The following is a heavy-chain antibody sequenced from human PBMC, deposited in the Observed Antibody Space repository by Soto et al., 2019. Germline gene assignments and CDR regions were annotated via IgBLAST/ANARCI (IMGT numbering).Heavy chain of an antibody. CDR1: GGSISSGGYS. V-gene: IGHV4-30-2*01. J-gene: IGHJ5*02. CDR2: IYHSGST. CDR3: ARAIEYCSSTSCLNWFDP. D-gene: IGHD2-2*01. Sequence: QLQLQESGSGLVKPSQTLSLTCAVSGGSISSGGYSWSWIRQPPGKGLEWIGYIYHSGSTYYNPSLKSRVTISVDRSKNQFSLKLSSVTAADTAVYYCARAIEYCSSTSCLNWFDPWGQGTLVTVSS.